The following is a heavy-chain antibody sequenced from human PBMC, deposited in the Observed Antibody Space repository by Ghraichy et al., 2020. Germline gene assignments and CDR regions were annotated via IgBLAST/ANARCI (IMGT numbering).Heavy chain of an antibody. CDR3: ARDRYGGYSGYDYVFWYYGMDV. CDR1: GFTFSSYS. D-gene: IGHD5-12*01. V-gene: IGHV3-21*01. Sequence: GESLNISCAASGFTFSSYSMNWVRQAPGKGLEWASSISSSSSYIYYADSVKGRFTISRDNAKNSLYLQMNSLRAEDTAVYYCARDRYGGYSGYDYVFWYYGMDVWGQGTTVTVSS. CDR2: ISSSSSYI. J-gene: IGHJ6*02.